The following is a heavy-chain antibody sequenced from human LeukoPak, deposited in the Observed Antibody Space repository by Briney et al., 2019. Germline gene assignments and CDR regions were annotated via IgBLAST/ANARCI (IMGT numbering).Heavy chain of an antibody. Sequence: PSETLSLTCTVSGGSISPLYWSWIRQPPGKGLEFIGYIYYTGSTNFNPSLKSRVALSVDTSKNQISLKLNSVTAADTAVYYCARGGVAAKYHFDFWGQGTLVTVSS. J-gene: IGHJ4*02. CDR2: IYYTGST. CDR1: GGSISPLY. V-gene: IGHV4-59*11. CDR3: ARGGVAAKYHFDF. D-gene: IGHD3-10*01.